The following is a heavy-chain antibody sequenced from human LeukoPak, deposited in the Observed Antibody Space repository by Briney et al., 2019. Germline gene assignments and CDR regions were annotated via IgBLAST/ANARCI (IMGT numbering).Heavy chain of an antibody. V-gene: IGHV1-58*02. CDR2: IVVGSGNT. J-gene: IGHJ4*02. CDR3: ATMPGFAYFDY. CDR1: GFTFTSSA. D-gene: IGHD2-2*01. Sequence: SVKVSCTASGFTFTSSAMQWVRQARGQRLEWIGWIVVGSGNTNYAQKFKERVTITRDMSTSTAYMELSSLRSEDTAVYYCATMPGFAYFDYWGQGTLVTVSS.